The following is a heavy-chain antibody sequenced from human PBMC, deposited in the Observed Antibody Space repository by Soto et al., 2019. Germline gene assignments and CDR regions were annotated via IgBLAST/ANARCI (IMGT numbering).Heavy chain of an antibody. CDR2: IDWDDDK. D-gene: IGHD3-10*01. Sequence: GSGPTVVNPTQTLTLTCTFSRFSLSTSGMCVSWIRQPPGKALEWLALIDWDDDKYYSTSLKTRLTISKDTSKNQVVLTMTNMDPVDTATYYCAQMAYYGLGGHYYYGMDVWGQGTTVTVSS. CDR1: RFSLSTSGMC. CDR3: AQMAYYGLGGHYYYGMDV. J-gene: IGHJ6*02. V-gene: IGHV2-70*01.